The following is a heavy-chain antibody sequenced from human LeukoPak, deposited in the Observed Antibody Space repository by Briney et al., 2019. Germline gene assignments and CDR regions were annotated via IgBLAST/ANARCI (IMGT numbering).Heavy chain of an antibody. Sequence: SETLSLTCTVSGGSISSYYWSWIRQPAGKGLEWIGRIYSSGTTNYNPSLKSRVTMSVDTSKNQFSLKLSSVTAADTAVYYCARERLYGDYPADFDYWGRGTLVTVSS. CDR2: IYSSGTT. D-gene: IGHD4-17*01. J-gene: IGHJ4*02. V-gene: IGHV4-4*07. CDR3: ARERLYGDYPADFDY. CDR1: GGSISSYY.